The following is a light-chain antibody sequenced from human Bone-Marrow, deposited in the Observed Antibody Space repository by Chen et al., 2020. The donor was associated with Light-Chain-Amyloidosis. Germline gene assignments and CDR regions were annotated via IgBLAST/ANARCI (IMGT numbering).Light chain of an antibody. CDR1: NIGSTS. J-gene: IGLJ3*02. CDR3: QVWDRSRDRPV. V-gene: IGLV3-21*02. Sequence: SYVLTQPSSGAVAPGQTATIACGGNNIGSTSVHWYQQKPGQAPLLVVYDDSDRPSGIPERLSGSNSGNTATLTISRVEAGDEADYYCQVWDRSRDRPVFGGGTKLTVL. CDR2: DDS.